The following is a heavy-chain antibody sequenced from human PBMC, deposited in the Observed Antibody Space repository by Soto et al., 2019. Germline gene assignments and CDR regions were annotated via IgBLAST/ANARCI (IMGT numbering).Heavy chain of an antibody. CDR1: GYTFTDYY. Sequence: GASVKVSCKASGYTFTDYYMHWVRQAPGQGLEWMGWINPNSGDTNFAQKFQGRVTMSRDTSISTTHMELGGLRSDDTAVYYCARACGGSTSCLKYYFDYWGQGTLVTVSS. J-gene: IGHJ4*02. V-gene: IGHV1-2*02. CDR2: INPNSGDT. CDR3: ARACGGSTSCLKYYFDY. D-gene: IGHD2-2*01.